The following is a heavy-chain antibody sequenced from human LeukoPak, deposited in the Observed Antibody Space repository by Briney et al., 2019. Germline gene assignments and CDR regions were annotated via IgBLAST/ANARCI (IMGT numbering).Heavy chain of an antibody. CDR2: ISWNSGSI. CDR1: GFTFDDHG. D-gene: IGHD1-1*01. CDR3: AKGGGGTNYYYMDV. Sequence: GGSLRLSCAASGFTFDDHGMSWVRQVPGKGLEWVSGISWNSGSIGYADSVKGRFTIYRDNAKNSLYLQMNSLRAEDMALYYCAKGGGGTNYYYMDVWGKGTTVTVSS. J-gene: IGHJ6*03. V-gene: IGHV3-9*03.